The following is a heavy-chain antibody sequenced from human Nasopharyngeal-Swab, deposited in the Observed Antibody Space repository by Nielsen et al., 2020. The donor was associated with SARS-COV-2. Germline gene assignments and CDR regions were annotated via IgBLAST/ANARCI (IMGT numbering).Heavy chain of an antibody. V-gene: IGHV3-30-3*01. D-gene: IGHD1-26*01. J-gene: IGHJ4*02. CDR1: GFTFSSYA. Sequence: GESLKISCAASGFTFSSYAMHWVRQAPGKGLEWVAVISYDGSNKYYADSVKGRFTIFRDNSKNTLYLQMNSLRAEDTAVYYCARDESGSSSFDYWGQGTLVTVSS. CDR3: ARDESGSSSFDY. CDR2: ISYDGSNK.